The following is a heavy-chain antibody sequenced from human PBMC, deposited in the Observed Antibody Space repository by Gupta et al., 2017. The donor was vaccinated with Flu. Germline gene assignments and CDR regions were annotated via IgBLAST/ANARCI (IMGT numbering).Heavy chain of an antibody. Sequence: QMRLVESGGGAVQTGGSLRLSCAASGFPFSKYGMFLVRHRPGKGLEWLTLISDEGSNQYYGDSVRGRFTISRDNSQNTVHLQMNSLTFEDTAVYYCVKDRGNYFSLGIQHMDLWGEGTTVAVSS. CDR1: GFPFSKYG. V-gene: IGHV3-30*18. CDR3: VKDRGNYFSLGIQHMDL. J-gene: IGHJ6*03. CDR2: ISDEGSNQ. D-gene: IGHD5-24*01.